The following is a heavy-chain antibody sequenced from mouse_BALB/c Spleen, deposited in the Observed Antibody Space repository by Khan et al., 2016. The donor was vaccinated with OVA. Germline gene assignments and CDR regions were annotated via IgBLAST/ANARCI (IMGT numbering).Heavy chain of an antibody. CDR2: IHPYTYDD. J-gene: IGHJ3*01. Sequence: EVQLQQSGPELVKPGASVKMSCKASGYAFTSYVMHWVKQKPGQGLEWIGYIHPYTYDDKYNEKFNGKATLTSDKSSSTAYMELSSLTSEDSAVXFCVRALYYYGSSYEGFAYWGQGTLVTVSA. CDR1: GYAFTSYV. CDR3: VRALYYYGSSYEGFAY. V-gene: IGHV1S136*01. D-gene: IGHD1-1*01.